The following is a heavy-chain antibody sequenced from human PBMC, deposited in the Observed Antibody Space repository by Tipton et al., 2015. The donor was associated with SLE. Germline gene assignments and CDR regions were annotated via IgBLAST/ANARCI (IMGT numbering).Heavy chain of an antibody. D-gene: IGHD5-18*01. CDR1: GGSFSGYY. CDR3: ARGIPHTGMGSGLLYFIDV. Sequence: TLALTCAVYGGSFSGYYWGWIRQPPGKGLEWIGEINHSGSTNYNPSLKSRVTISVNTSKNQFSLKLSSVTAADTAVYYCARGIPHTGMGSGLLYFIDVWGKGTTVPVPS. V-gene: IGHV4-34*01. CDR2: INHSGST. J-gene: IGHJ6*03.